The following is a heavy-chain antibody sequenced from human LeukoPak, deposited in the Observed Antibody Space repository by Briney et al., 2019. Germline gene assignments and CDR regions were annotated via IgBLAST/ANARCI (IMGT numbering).Heavy chain of an antibody. V-gene: IGHV3-30*18. J-gene: IGHJ4*02. CDR1: GFTFSSYG. CDR3: AKRIASSTSCCDFDY. D-gene: IGHD2-2*01. CDR2: ISYDGSNK. Sequence: AGGSLKLSCAASGFTFSSYGMHWVRQAPGEGLEWVAVISYDGSNKYYADSVKGRFTISRDNSKNTLYLQMNSLRAEDTAVYYCAKRIASSTSCCDFDYWGQGTLVTVSS.